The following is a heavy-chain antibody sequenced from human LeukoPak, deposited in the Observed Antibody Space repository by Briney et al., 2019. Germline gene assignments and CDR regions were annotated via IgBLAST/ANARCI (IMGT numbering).Heavy chain of an antibody. CDR2: IYYSGST. CDR3: ARGRVTNWFDP. Sequence: SETLSLTCTVSGGSISSGDYYWSWIRQPPGKGLEWIGYIYYSGSTYYNPSLKSRVTISVDTSKNQFSLKLSSVTAADTAVYYCARGRVTNWFDPWGQGTLVTVSS. V-gene: IGHV4-30-4*01. D-gene: IGHD2-21*02. J-gene: IGHJ5*02. CDR1: GGSISSGDYY.